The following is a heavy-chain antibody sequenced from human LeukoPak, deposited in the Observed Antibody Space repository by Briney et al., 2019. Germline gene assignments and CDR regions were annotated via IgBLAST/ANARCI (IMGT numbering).Heavy chain of an antibody. CDR2: INHSEIH. D-gene: IGHD3-22*01. Sequence: SDPLSLTCAVYGGSSSGYYWSWLRQPPGKGREWLGQINHSEIHNHHPPLKSRVSISVDTPKNHYSLKLRSVTAADTAVYYCARGGGHHSRGGRPYYYDSSGYSYTFDYWGQGTLVTVSS. V-gene: IGHV4-34*01. J-gene: IGHJ4*02. CDR3: ARGGGHHSRGGRPYYYDSSGYSYTFDY. CDR1: GGSSSGYY.